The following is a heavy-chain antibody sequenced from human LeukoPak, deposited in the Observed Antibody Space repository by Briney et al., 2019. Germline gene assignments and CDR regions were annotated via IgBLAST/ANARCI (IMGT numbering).Heavy chain of an antibody. CDR3: ARSGYIPSFDY. J-gene: IGHJ4*02. Sequence: GGSLRLSCAASGFTFSSYAMSWVRQAPGEGLEWVSAISGSGGSTYYADSVKGRFTISRDNSKNTLYLQMNSLRAEDTAVYYCARSGYIPSFDYWGQGTLVTVSS. CDR1: GFTFSSYA. CDR2: ISGSGGST. D-gene: IGHD5-12*01. V-gene: IGHV3-23*01.